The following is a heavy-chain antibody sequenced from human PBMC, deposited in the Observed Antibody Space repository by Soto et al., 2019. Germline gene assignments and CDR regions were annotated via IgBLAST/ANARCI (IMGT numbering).Heavy chain of an antibody. CDR3: TREDIVVVPAAMTWDYYYYYGMDV. CDR2: IRSKANSYAT. V-gene: IGHV3-73*02. J-gene: IGHJ6*02. CDR1: GFTFSGSA. D-gene: IGHD2-2*01. Sequence: EVQLVESGGGLVQPGGSLKLSCAASGFTFSGSAMHWVRQASGKGLEWVGRIRSKANSYATAYAASVKGRFTISRDDSKNTAYLQMNSLKTEDTAVYYCTREDIVVVPAAMTWDYYYYYGMDVWGQGTTVTVSS.